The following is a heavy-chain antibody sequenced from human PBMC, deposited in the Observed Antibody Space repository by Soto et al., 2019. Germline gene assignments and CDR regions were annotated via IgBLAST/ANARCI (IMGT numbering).Heavy chain of an antibody. CDR2: ISGSGGST. CDR3: ARSPVVVAVPDY. V-gene: IGHV3-23*01. D-gene: IGHD6-19*01. J-gene: IGHJ4*02. CDR1: GFTFSSYA. Sequence: GGSLRLSCAASGFTFSSYAMSWVRQAPGKGLEWVSAISGSGGSTYYADSVKGRFTISRDNSKNTLYLQMGSLRAEDMAVYYCARSPVVVAVPDYWGRGTPVTVSS.